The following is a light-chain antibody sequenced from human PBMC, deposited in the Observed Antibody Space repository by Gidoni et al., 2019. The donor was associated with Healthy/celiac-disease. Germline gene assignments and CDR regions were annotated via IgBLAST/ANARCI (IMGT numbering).Light chain of an antibody. V-gene: IGLV2-23*01. CDR1: SSDVGSYNL. CDR2: EGS. Sequence: QSSMTKPASGSGSPGQSITISCTGTSSDVGSYNLVSWYQQHPGKAPKLMIYEGSKRPSGVSNRFSGSKSGNTASLTISGLQAEDEADYYCCSYAGSSTHVFGTGTKVTVL. CDR3: CSYAGSSTHV. J-gene: IGLJ1*01.